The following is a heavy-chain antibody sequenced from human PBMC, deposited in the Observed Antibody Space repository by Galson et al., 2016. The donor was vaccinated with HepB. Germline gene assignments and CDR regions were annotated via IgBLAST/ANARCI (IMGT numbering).Heavy chain of an antibody. V-gene: IGHV3-30*19. CDR1: G. CDR2: ISYDGSNK. J-gene: IGHJ4*02. D-gene: IGHD3-10*01. Sequence: GMHWVRQAPGKGLEWVAVISYDGSNKYYADSVKGRFTISRDKSKNTLYLQMNSLRAEDTAVYYCAREEVNYYGSGSYFEYWGQGTLVTVSS. CDR3: AREEVNYYGSGSYFEY.